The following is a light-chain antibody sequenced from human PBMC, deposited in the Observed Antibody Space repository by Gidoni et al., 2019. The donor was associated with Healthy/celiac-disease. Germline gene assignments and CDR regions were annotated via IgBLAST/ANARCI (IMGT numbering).Light chain of an antibody. CDR1: SSDVGGYNY. J-gene: IGLJ1*01. V-gene: IGLV2-14*01. CDR3: SSYTSSSTEGEV. CDR2: EVS. Sequence: QSALTKPASVSGSPGQSITISCTGTSSDVGGYNYVSWYQQHPGKAPKLMIYEVSNRPSGVSNRFSGSKSGNTASLTISGLQAEDEADYYCSSYTSSSTEGEVFGTGTKITVL.